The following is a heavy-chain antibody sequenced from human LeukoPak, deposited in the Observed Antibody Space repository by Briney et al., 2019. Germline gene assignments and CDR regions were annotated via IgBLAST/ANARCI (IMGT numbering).Heavy chain of an antibody. V-gene: IGHV1-2*02. J-gene: IGHJ4*02. CDR3: ATLYSSSWEYYFDY. CDR1: GYTFTGYY. D-gene: IGHD6-13*01. Sequence: RASVKVSCKASGYTFTGYYMHWVRQAPGQGLEWMGWINPNSGGTNYAQKFQGRVTMTRDTSISTAYMELSRLRSDDTAVYYCATLYSSSWEYYFDYWGQGTLVTVSS. CDR2: INPNSGGT.